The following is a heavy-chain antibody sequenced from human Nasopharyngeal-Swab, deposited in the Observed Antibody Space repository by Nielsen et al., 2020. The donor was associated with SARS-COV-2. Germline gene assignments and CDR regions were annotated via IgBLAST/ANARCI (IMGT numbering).Heavy chain of an antibody. D-gene: IGHD4-17*01. CDR2: IKQDGSEK. CDR3: ARDNDYGDYALYYYYYGMDV. Sequence: GESLKISCAASGFTFSSYWVSWVRQAPGKGPEWVANIKQDGSEKYYVDSVKGRFTISRDNAKNSLYLQMNSLRAEDTAVYYCARDNDYGDYALYYYYYGMDVWGQGTTVTVSS. CDR1: GFTFSSYW. V-gene: IGHV3-7*03. J-gene: IGHJ6*02.